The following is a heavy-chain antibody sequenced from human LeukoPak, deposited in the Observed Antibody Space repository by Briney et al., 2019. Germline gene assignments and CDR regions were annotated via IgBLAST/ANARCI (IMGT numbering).Heavy chain of an antibody. J-gene: IGHJ4*01. CDR3: ASGAWRDVGSRDGSNY. V-gene: IGHV1-46*01. CDR1: GYTFTSYY. Sequence: ASVKVSCKASGYTFTSYYMHWVRQAPGQGLEWMGIINPSGGSTSYAQKFQGRVTMTRDMSTSTVYMELSSLRSEDTAVYYCASGAWRDVGSRDGSNYWGHGTLVTV. D-gene: IGHD5-24*01. CDR2: INPSGGST.